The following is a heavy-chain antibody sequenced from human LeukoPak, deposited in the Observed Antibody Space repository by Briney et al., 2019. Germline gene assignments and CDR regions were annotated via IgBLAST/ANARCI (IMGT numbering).Heavy chain of an antibody. CDR2: ISAYNGNT. V-gene: IGHV1-18*01. Sequence: ASVKVSCKASGYTFTSYGISWVRQAPGLGLEWMGWISAYNGNTNYAQKLQGRVTMTTDTSTSTAYMELRSLRSDDTAVYYCARLDTEMATIIGALDIWGQGTMVTVSS. CDR3: ARLDTEMATIIGALDI. D-gene: IGHD5-24*01. J-gene: IGHJ3*02. CDR1: GYTFTSYG.